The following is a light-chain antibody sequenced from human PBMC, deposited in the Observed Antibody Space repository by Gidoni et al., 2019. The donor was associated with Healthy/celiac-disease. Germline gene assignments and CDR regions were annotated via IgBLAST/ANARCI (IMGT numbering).Light chain of an antibody. V-gene: IGKV3-20*01. CDR2: GAS. J-gene: IGKJ1*01. CDR3: QQYGSSPWT. CDR1: QSVSSSY. Sequence: EILLTQSPGTLSLSPGERATLSCRASQSVSSSYLAWYQQKPGQAPRLLIYGASSRATGIPDRFSGSGSGTDFTLTSSRLEPEDFAVYYCQQYGSSPWTFGQGTKVEIK.